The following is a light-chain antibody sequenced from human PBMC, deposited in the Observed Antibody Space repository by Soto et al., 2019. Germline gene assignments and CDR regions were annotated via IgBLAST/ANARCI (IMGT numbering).Light chain of an antibody. CDR3: QQYGSSPPWT. Sequence: EIVLTQSPGTLSLSPGERATLSCRASQSVSSSYLAWYQQKPGQAPRLLIYGASGRATGIPDRFSGSGSGTDFTLTISRLEPEDFAVYYCQQYGSSPPWTFGQGNKVEIQ. CDR2: GAS. V-gene: IGKV3-20*01. CDR1: QSVSSSY. J-gene: IGKJ1*01.